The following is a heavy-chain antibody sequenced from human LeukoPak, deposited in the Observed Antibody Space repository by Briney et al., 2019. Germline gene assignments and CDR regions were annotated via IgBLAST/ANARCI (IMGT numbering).Heavy chain of an antibody. J-gene: IGHJ4*02. V-gene: IGHV3-21*01. CDR2: ISSSSSYI. CDR3: ARDQHRRRGADY. Sequence: PGGSLRLSCAASGFTFGSYSMNWVRQAPGKGLEWVSSISSSSSYIYYADSVKGRFTISRDNAKNSLYLQMNSLRAEDTAVYYCARDQHRRRGADYWGQGTLVTVSS. D-gene: IGHD2-21*01. CDR1: GFTFGSYS.